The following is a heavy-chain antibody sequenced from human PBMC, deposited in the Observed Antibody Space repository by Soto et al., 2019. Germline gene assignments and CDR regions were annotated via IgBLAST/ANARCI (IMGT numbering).Heavy chain of an antibody. CDR3: AKRFCSTTTCQSGDFFYYMDV. CDR2: ISGSGAST. V-gene: IGHV3-23*01. CDR1: GFTFNSYA. D-gene: IGHD2-2*01. Sequence: PGESLKISCAASGFTFNSYAMSWVRQAPGKGLEWVSAISGSGASTYYTDSVKGRFTVSRDNSKNTLDLQMNNLRAEDTAVYYCAKRFCSTTTCQSGDFFYYMDVWGKGTTVTVSS. J-gene: IGHJ6*03.